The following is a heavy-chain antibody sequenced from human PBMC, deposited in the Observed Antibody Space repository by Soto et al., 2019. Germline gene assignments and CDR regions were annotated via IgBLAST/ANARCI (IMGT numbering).Heavy chain of an antibody. CDR1: GGSISSYY. J-gene: IGHJ5*02. Sequence: PSETLSLTCPVSGGSISSYYWSWIRQPPGKGLEWIGYIYYSGSTNYNPSLKSRVTISVDTSKNQFSLKLSSVTAADTAVYYCARHYDILTGRLNWFDPWGQGTLVTVSS. CDR3: ARHYDILTGRLNWFDP. V-gene: IGHV4-59*08. D-gene: IGHD3-9*01. CDR2: IYYSGST.